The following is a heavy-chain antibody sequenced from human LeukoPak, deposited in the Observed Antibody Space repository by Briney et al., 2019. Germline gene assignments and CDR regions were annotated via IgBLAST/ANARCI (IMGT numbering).Heavy chain of an antibody. J-gene: IGHJ4*02. CDR1: GFAFSTYY. D-gene: IGHD6-19*01. CDR3: AKSLSSGWSSYYFGD. V-gene: IGHV3-30*18. Sequence: GGSLRLSCAASGFAFSTYYIHWVRQPPGKGLEWGAVISYDGRNMYYADSVKGRFTISRDNSKNTLYLQMNSLRPEDTAVYYCAKSLSSGWSSYYFGDWGQGTLVTVSS. CDR2: ISYDGRNM.